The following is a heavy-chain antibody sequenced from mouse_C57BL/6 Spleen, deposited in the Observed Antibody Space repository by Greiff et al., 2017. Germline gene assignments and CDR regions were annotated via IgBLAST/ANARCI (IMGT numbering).Heavy chain of an antibody. CDR2: IDPETGGT. CDR1: GYTFTDYE. Sequence: QVQLQQSGAELVRPGASVTLSCKASGYTFTDYEMHWVKQTPVHGLEWIGAIDPETGGTAYNQKFKGKAILTADKSSSTAYMELRSLTSEDSAVYYCTRSGVNYGDYWGQGTTLTVSS. V-gene: IGHV1-15*01. CDR3: TRSGVNYGDY. J-gene: IGHJ2*01. D-gene: IGHD1-1*01.